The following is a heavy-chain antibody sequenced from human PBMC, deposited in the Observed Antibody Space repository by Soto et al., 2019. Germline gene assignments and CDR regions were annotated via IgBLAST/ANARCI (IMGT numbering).Heavy chain of an antibody. V-gene: IGHV3-23*01. CDR2: ISGSGGST. Sequence: GGSLRLSCAASGFTFSSYAMSWVRQAPGKGLEWVSAISGSGGSTYYADSVRGRFTISRDNSKNTLYLQMNSLRAEDTAVYYCAKYFPITVTTLGPIDYWGQGTLVPVSS. J-gene: IGHJ4*02. D-gene: IGHD4-4*01. CDR3: AKYFPITVTTLGPIDY. CDR1: GFTFSSYA.